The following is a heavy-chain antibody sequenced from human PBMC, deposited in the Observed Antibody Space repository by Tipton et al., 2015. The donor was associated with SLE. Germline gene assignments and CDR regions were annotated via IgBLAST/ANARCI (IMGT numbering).Heavy chain of an antibody. CDR2: IYYSGST. CDR3: ARSYSSSRWGFDY. J-gene: IGHJ4*02. V-gene: IGHV4-59*01. D-gene: IGHD6-6*01. CDR1: GGSISSYY. Sequence: TLSLTCTVSGGSISSYYWSWIRQPPGKGLEWIGYIYYSGSTNYNPSLKSRVTISVDTSKNQFSLRLSSVTAADTAVYYCARSYSSSRWGFDYWGQGTLVTVSS.